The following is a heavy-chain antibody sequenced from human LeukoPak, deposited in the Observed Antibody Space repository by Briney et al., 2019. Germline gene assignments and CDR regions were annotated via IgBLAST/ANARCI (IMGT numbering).Heavy chain of an antibody. V-gene: IGHV4-34*01. CDR3: ARKAAGPRRRYFQH. CDR2: INHSGST. CDR1: GGSFSGYY. J-gene: IGHJ1*01. D-gene: IGHD6-13*01. Sequence: SETLSLTCAVYGGSFSGYYWSWIRQPPGKGLEWIGEINHSGSTNYNPSLKSRVTISVDTSKNQFSLKLSSVTAADTAVYYCARKAAGPRRRYFQHWGQGTLVTVSS.